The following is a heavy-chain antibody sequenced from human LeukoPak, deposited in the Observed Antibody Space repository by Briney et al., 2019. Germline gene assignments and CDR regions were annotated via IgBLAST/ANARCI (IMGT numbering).Heavy chain of an antibody. J-gene: IGHJ4*02. CDR1: GFTFSSYA. CDR3: ARDGVWQWLVQYYFDY. Sequence: GRSLRLSCAASGFTFSSYAMHWVRQAPDKGLEWVAVISYDGSNKYYADSVKGRFTISRDNSKNTLYLQMNSLRAEDTAVYYCARDGVWQWLVQYYFDYWGQGTLVTVSS. D-gene: IGHD6-19*01. CDR2: ISYDGSNK. V-gene: IGHV3-30-3*01.